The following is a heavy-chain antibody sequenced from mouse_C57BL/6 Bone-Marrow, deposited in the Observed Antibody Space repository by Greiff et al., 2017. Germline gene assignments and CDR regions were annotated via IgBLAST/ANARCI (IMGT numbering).Heavy chain of an antibody. Sequence: EVQLQQSGPELVKPGASVKISCKASGYTFTDYYMNWVQQSHGKSLEWIGDINPNNGGTSYNQKFKGKATLTVDKSSSTAYMELRSLTSEDSAVYYCANDPGSQYNFDYWGQGTTLSVSS. J-gene: IGHJ2*01. CDR3: ANDPGSQYNFDY. D-gene: IGHD1-1*01. V-gene: IGHV1-26*01. CDR2: INPNNGGT. CDR1: GYTFTDYY.